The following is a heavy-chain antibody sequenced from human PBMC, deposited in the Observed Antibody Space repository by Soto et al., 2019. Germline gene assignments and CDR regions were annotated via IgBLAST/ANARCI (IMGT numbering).Heavy chain of an antibody. Sequence: GASVKVSCKASGYTFTGYYMHWVRQAPGQGLEWMGWINPNSGGTNYAQKFQGWVTMTRDTSISTAYMELSRLRSDDTAVYYCARNGTNKNYYYYMDVWGKXTTGT. CDR3: ARNGTNKNYYYYMDV. V-gene: IGHV1-2*04. J-gene: IGHJ6*03. D-gene: IGHD1-26*01. CDR1: GYTFTGYY. CDR2: INPNSGGT.